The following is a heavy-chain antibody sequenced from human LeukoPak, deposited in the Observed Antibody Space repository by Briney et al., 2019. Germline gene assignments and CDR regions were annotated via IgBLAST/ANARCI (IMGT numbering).Heavy chain of an antibody. V-gene: IGHV3-53*01. CDR3: ARDGPHYDLDV. J-gene: IGHJ6*02. CDR1: GFTVNSIY. D-gene: IGHD3-3*01. CDR2: IYSGGTT. Sequence: GGSLRLSCAASGFTVNSIYMSWVRQAPGKGLEWVSVIYSGGTTQYADSVKGRFTISRDSSKNSLYLQMNSLRAEDTAVYYCARDGPHYDLDVWGQGTTVTVSS.